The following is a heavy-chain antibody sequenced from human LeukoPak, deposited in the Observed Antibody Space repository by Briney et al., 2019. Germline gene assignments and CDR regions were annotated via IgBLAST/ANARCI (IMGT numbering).Heavy chain of an antibody. Sequence: GASVKVSCKTSGYTFTGYYIHWVRQAPGQGPEWMGWINPNNGGTNHAQKFQGRVTMTRDTSISTAYMELTRLRSDDTAVYYCARDRYTSSWTTAFDYWGQGTLVTVSS. J-gene: IGHJ4*02. CDR3: ARDRYTSSWTTAFDY. V-gene: IGHV1-2*02. CDR2: INPNNGGT. D-gene: IGHD6-13*01. CDR1: GYTFTGYY.